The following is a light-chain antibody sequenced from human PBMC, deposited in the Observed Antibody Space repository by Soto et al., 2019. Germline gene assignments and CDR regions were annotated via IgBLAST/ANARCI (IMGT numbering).Light chain of an antibody. J-gene: IGKJ5*01. CDR1: HDISTF. CDR3: QQLYTLPFT. CDR2: EAS. V-gene: IGKV1-9*01. Sequence: DIQLTHSPSLLSASIGDRVTITCLASHDISTFLAWYQQKPGKAPKLLIYEASTLQSGVPSRFSGSGSGTEFTLTISGLLPEDFAAYHCQQLYTLPFTFGQGTRLEIK.